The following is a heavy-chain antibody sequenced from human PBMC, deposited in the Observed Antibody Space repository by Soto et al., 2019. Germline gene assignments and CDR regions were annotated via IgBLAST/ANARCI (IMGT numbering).Heavy chain of an antibody. Sequence: PGGSLRLSCAASGCTFSSLAISCVRQAPGKGLEWVSAISGSGGSTYYADSVKGRFTISRDNSKNTLYLQMNSLRAEDTAVYYCAKAGDDILTGYYFPPEGFDYWGQGTLVTVSS. D-gene: IGHD3-9*01. CDR1: GCTFSSLA. CDR3: AKAGDDILTGYYFPPEGFDY. V-gene: IGHV3-23*01. CDR2: ISGSGGST. J-gene: IGHJ4*02.